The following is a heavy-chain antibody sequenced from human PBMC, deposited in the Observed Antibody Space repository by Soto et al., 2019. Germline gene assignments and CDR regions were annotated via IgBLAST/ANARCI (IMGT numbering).Heavy chain of an antibody. CDR1: GYTFTGYY. V-gene: IGHV1-2*04. D-gene: IGHD3-3*01. CDR3: ARDSTGGFWSGYYYYYYGMDV. J-gene: IGHJ6*02. Sequence: GASVKVSCKASGYTFTGYYMHWVRQAPGQGLEWMGWINPNSGGTNYAQKFQGWVTMTRDTSISTAYMELSRLRSDDTAVYYCARDSTGGFWSGYYYYYYGMDVWGQGTTVTAP. CDR2: INPNSGGT.